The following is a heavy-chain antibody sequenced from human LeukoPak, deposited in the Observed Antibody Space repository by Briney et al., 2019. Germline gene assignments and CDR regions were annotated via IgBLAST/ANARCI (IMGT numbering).Heavy chain of an antibody. CDR1: GGSISSGDYY. Sequence: PSETLSLTCTVSGGSISSGDYYWSWIRQPPGKGLEWIGYIYYSGSTYYNPSLKSRVTISVDTSKNQFSLKLSSVTAADTAVYYCARGHPYYDFWSGNNNWFDPWGQGTLVTASS. D-gene: IGHD3-3*01. CDR3: ARGHPYYDFWSGNNNWFDP. CDR2: IYYSGST. V-gene: IGHV4-30-4*01. J-gene: IGHJ5*02.